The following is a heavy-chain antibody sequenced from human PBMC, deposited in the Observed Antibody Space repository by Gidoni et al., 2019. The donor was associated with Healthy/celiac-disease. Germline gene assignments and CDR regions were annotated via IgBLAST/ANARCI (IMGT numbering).Heavy chain of an antibody. Sequence: QVQLQESGPGLVKPSETLSLTCTVSGGSISSYYWSWIRQPAGKGLEWIGRIYTSGSTNYNPSLKSRVTMSVDTSKNQFSLKLSSVTAADTAVYYCARDGYSSSSGGYYYGMDVWGQGTTVTVSS. V-gene: IGHV4-4*07. J-gene: IGHJ6*02. CDR1: GGSISSYY. CDR3: ARDGYSSSSGGYYYGMDV. CDR2: IYTSGST. D-gene: IGHD6-6*01.